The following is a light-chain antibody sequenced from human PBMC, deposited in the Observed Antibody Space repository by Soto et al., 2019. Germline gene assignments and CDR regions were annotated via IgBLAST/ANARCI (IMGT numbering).Light chain of an antibody. Sequence: EIVMTQSPATLSVSPGERATLSCRASQSVSSNLAWYQQKTAQAPRLLIYGASTRATGIPARFSGSGSGTEFTLTISSLQSEDFAIYFCQQYNNWPPDRTFGQGTKVEIK. CDR1: QSVSSN. CDR3: QQYNNWPPDRT. CDR2: GAS. V-gene: IGKV3-15*01. J-gene: IGKJ1*01.